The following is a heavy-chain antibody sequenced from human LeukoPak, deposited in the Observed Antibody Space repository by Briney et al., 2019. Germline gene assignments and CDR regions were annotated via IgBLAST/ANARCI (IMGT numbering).Heavy chain of an antibody. J-gene: IGHJ4*02. CDR2: APASGTGT. Sequence: RGSLRLSCAASGFTFSSYAMSWVRQPPGKGLEWVSGAPASGTGTYYADFVKGRSTISRDNSKSTLYLQVNSLRAEDTALYYCARHLTWLAATGPGWGQGTLVTVSS. D-gene: IGHD1-26*01. V-gene: IGHV3-23*01. CDR3: ARHLTWLAATGPG. CDR1: GFTFSSYA.